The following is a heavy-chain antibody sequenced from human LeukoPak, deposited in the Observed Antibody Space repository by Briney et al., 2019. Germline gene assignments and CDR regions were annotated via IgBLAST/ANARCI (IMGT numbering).Heavy chain of an antibody. V-gene: IGHV3-74*01. CDR3: ARARWYSCDY. J-gene: IGHJ4*02. CDR1: GFTFSGHW. Sequence: GGSLRLSCAVSGFTFSGHWLFWVRQAPGKGLEWVSSDGSGTGYTDSVKGRFTVSRDNARNTLYLQMNSLRAEDTAVYYCARARWYSCDYWGRGTLVTVSS. D-gene: IGHD5-24*01. CDR2: DGSGT.